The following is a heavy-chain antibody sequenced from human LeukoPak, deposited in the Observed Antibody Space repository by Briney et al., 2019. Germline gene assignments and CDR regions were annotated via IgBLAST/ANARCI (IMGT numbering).Heavy chain of an antibody. Sequence: PGGSLRLSCAASGFTFSSYGMHWVRQAPGKGLEWVAVIWYDGSNKYYADSVKGRFTISRDNSKNTLYLQMNSLRAEDTAVYYCARGAYYDILTGYHPFDYWGQGALVTVSS. CDR2: IWYDGSNK. D-gene: IGHD3-9*01. CDR3: ARGAYYDILTGYHPFDY. CDR1: GFTFSSYG. V-gene: IGHV3-33*01. J-gene: IGHJ4*02.